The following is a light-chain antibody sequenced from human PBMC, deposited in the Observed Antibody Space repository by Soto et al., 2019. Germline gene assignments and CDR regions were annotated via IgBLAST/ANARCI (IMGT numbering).Light chain of an antibody. CDR1: QAIRND. J-gene: IGKJ1*01. V-gene: IGKV1-17*01. CDR2: GSS. CDR3: LQHNVFPRT. Sequence: EIHMSQSPSSLTASLGDRVTITFRASQAIRNDLAWYQQKPGSAPKRLIYGSSSLQSGVPSRFSGSGSGTEFTLTITGLQPEDFATYSCLQHNVFPRTFGQGTKVDIK.